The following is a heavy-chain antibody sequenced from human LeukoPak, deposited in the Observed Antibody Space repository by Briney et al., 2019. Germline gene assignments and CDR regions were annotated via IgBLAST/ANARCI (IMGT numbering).Heavy chain of an antibody. CDR2: LYNGGGA. CDR3: ARRDTTGWYHHFDY. D-gene: IGHD6-19*01. Sequence: PGGSLRLSCAASGFTVSSNSVTWVRQAPGKGLEWVSILYNGGGANYADSVKGRFTISRDNSRNTLFLQMNSLRVEDTAVYYCARRDTTGWYHHFDYWGRGTLVTVSS. V-gene: IGHV3-53*01. J-gene: IGHJ4*02. CDR1: GFTVSSNS.